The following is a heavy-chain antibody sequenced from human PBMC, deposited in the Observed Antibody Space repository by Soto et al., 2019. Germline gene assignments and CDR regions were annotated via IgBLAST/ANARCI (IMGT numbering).Heavy chain of an antibody. CDR1: GFTFNNKW. V-gene: IGHV3-74*01. J-gene: IGHJ4*02. CDR2: IDGAAATT. CDR3: ARGGAMGVDY. D-gene: IGHD1-26*01. Sequence: GGSLRLSCTASGFTFNNKWMLWVRQAPGKGLVWLSRIDGAAATTNYADSVKGRFTISRDNAKNIVFLHVNGLTDEDTAVYYCARGGAMGVDYWGQGTLVTVSS.